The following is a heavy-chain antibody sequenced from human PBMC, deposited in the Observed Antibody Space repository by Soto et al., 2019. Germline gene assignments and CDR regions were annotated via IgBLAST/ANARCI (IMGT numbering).Heavy chain of an antibody. J-gene: IGHJ6*02. CDR3: ARSASAPTRTPARYYYYGMDV. D-gene: IGHD2-15*01. V-gene: IGHV1-8*01. CDR2: MNPNSGNT. CDR1: GYTFTSYD. Sequence: QVQLVQSGAEVKKPGASVKVSCKASGYTFTSYDINWVRQATGQGLEWMGWMNPNSGNTGYAQKFQGRVTMTRNTSISTAYMELSSLRSEDTAVYYCARSASAPTRTPARYYYYGMDVWGQGTTVTVSS.